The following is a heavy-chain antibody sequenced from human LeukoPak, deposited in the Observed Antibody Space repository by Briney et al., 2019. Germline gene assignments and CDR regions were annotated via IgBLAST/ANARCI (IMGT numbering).Heavy chain of an antibody. CDR3: ARSRGYSGYAYDAFDI. V-gene: IGHV4-59*01. Sequence: SETLSLACSVSGVSINNYYWSWIREPPGRGLEWIGYVYYSGSTNYNPSLKSRVTISVDTSKNQFSLKLSSVTAADTAVYYCARSRGYSGYAYDAFDIWGQGTMVTVSS. CDR1: GVSINNYY. D-gene: IGHD5-12*01. CDR2: VYYSGST. J-gene: IGHJ3*02.